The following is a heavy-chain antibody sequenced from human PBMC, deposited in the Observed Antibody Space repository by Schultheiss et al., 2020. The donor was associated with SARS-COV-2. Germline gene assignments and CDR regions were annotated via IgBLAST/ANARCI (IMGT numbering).Heavy chain of an antibody. V-gene: IGHV4-59*12. J-gene: IGHJ5*02. CDR3: ARETMYNWFDP. Sequence: ESLKISCAVYGGSFSGYYWSWIRQPPGKGLEWIGYIYYSGSTNYNPSLKSRVTISVDTSKNQFSLRLSSVTAADTAVYYCARETMYNWFDPWGQGTLVTVSS. CDR1: GGSFSGYY. D-gene: IGHD3-10*02. CDR2: IYYSGST.